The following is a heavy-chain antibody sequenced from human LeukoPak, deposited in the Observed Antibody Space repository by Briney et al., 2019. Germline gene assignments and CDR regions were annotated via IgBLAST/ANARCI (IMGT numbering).Heavy chain of an antibody. D-gene: IGHD4-17*01. CDR1: GGSISSSSYY. J-gene: IGHJ4*02. CDR2: IYYSGST. V-gene: IGHV4-39*07. CDR3: AREYDYGDLHYFDY. Sequence: SETLSLTCTVSGGSISSSSYYWGWIRQPPGKGLEWIGSIYYSGSTYYNPSLKSQVTISVDTSKNQFSLKLSSVTAADTAVYYCAREYDYGDLHYFDYWGQGTLVTVSS.